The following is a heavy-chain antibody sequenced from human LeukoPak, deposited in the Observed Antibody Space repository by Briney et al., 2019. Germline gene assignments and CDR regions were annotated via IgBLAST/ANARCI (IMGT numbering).Heavy chain of an antibody. Sequence: PGGSLRLSCAASGFTFSSYAMSWVRQAPGKGLEWVSTISGSDDSTYYADSVKGRFTISRDNSKNTLYLQMNSLRAEDTAVYYCAKEMARDDYAATTLRPKNWFDPWGQGTLVTVSS. V-gene: IGHV3-23*01. CDR1: GFTFSSYA. CDR2: ISGSDDST. J-gene: IGHJ5*02. CDR3: AKEMARDDYAATTLRPKNWFDP. D-gene: IGHD4-17*01.